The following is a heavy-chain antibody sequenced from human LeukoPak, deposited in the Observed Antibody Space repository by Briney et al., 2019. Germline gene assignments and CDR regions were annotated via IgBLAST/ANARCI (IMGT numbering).Heavy chain of an antibody. CDR1: GYTFTSYD. CDR3: ARGYNTGWYYFDY. V-gene: IGHV1-8*01. D-gene: IGHD6-19*01. J-gene: IGHJ4*02. CDR2: MNPNSGNT. Sequence: GASVKVSCKASGYTFTSYDINWVRQATGQGLEWMGWMNPNSGNTGYAQKFQGRVTMTRDTSISTAYMELSRLRSDDTAVYYCARGYNTGWYYFDYWGQGTLLTVSS.